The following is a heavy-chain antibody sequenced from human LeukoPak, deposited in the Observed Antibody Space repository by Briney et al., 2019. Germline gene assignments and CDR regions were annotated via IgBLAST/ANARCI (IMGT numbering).Heavy chain of an antibody. D-gene: IGHD3-10*01. CDR1: GFTFSSYG. J-gene: IGHJ4*02. CDR2: IWYDGSNK. V-gene: IGHV3-33*01. Sequence: PGGSLRLSCAASGFTFSSYGMHWVRQAPGKGLEWVAVIWYDGSNKYYADSVKGRFTISRDNSKNTLYLQMNSLRAEDTAVYYCARDESFMVRGAADYWGQGTLVTVSS. CDR3: ARDESFMVRGAADY.